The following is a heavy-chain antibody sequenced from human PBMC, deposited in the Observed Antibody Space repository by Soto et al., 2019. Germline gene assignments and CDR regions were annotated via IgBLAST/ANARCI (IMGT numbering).Heavy chain of an antibody. D-gene: IGHD2-15*01. CDR3: ARHTPAISISNH. CDR1: GGSISSSSYY. CDR2: IYYSGST. Sequence: SETLSLTCTVSGGSISSSSYYWGWIRQPPGKGLEWIGSIYYSGSTYYNPSLKSRVTISVDTSKNQFSLKLSSVTAADTAVYYCARHTPAISISNHWGQGTLVTVSS. V-gene: IGHV4-39*01. J-gene: IGHJ4*02.